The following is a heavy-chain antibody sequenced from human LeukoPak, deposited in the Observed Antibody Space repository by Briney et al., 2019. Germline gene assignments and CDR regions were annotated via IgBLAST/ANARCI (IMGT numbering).Heavy chain of an antibody. D-gene: IGHD4-23*01. V-gene: IGHV4-59*01. Sequence: SETLSLTCTVSGGSISSYYWSWIRQPPGKGLEWIGYISYRGSTSYNPSLKSRVTISVDTSKNQFSLKLSSVTAADTAVFYCARDYGGKFDYWGQGTLVTVSS. CDR3: ARDYGGKFDY. J-gene: IGHJ4*02. CDR2: ISYRGST. CDR1: GGSISSYY.